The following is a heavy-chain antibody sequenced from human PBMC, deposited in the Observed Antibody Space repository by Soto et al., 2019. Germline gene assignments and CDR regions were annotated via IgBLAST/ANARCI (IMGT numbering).Heavy chain of an antibody. Sequence: QVQLVQSGAEVKKPGSSVKVSCKASGGAFTNDIITWVRQAPGQGLEWMGRIIPLLDITNYAQKFQGRVKITADKSTSTAYMELNSLISEDTAVYYCARDSPIGSTFSGYDAIDYWGQGTLVTVSS. CDR2: IIPLLDIT. CDR1: GGAFTNDI. V-gene: IGHV1-69*08. D-gene: IGHD5-12*01. CDR3: ARDSPIGSTFSGYDAIDY. J-gene: IGHJ4*02.